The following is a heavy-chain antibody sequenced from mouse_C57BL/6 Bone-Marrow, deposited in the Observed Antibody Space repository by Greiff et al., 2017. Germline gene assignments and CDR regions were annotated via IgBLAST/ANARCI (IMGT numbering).Heavy chain of an antibody. CDR2: ISSGSSTI. CDR1: GFNFSDYG. J-gene: IGHJ3*01. Sequence: EVQLVESGGGLVKPGGSLKLSCAASGFNFSDYGMHWVRQAPEKGLEWVAYISSGSSTIYYADTVNGRFTISRDNAKNTLFLQMTSLRSEDTAMYYCAKNDYDKMAWFAYWGQGTLVTVSA. D-gene: IGHD2-4*01. CDR3: AKNDYDKMAWFAY. V-gene: IGHV5-17*01.